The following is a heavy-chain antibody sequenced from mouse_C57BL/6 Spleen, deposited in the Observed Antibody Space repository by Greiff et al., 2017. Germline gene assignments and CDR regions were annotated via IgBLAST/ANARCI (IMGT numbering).Heavy chain of an antibody. CDR2: INPSTGGT. J-gene: IGHJ2*01. D-gene: IGHD1-1*01. CDR1: GYSFTGYY. V-gene: IGHV1-42*01. CDR3: ARRWDYGSSYDFDY. Sequence: VQLQQSGPELVKPGASVKISCKASGYSFTGYYMNWVKQSPEKSLEWIGEINPSTGGTTYNQKFKAKATLTLDKSSSTAYMQLKSLTSEDSAVYYCARRWDYGSSYDFDYWGQGTTLTVSS.